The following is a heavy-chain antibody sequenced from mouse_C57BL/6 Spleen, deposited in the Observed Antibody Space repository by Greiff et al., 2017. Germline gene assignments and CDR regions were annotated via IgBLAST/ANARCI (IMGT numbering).Heavy chain of an antibody. CDR3: ARGYCGSSSYAMDY. CDR1: GYAFSSYW. J-gene: IGHJ4*01. Sequence: QVQLQQSGAELVQPGASVKISCKASGYAFSSYWMNWVKQRPGKGLEWIGQIYPGDGDTNYNGKFNGKATLTVDKSSSTAYMQLNSLTSEDSAVYFCARGYCGSSSYAMDYWGQGTSVTVSS. CDR2: IYPGDGDT. D-gene: IGHD1-1*01. V-gene: IGHV1-80*01.